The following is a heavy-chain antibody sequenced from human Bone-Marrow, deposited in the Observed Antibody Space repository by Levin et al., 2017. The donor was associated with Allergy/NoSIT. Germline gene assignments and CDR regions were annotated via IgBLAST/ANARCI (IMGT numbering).Heavy chain of an antibody. Sequence: GSLRLSCTASGFTFSIYSINWVRQAPGRGLEWVSSLSGSGTYIFYADSVKGRFTVSRDNAKNSVYLQMNSLRGEDTAMYYCARDLRADCSSASCSGTLYNWFDPWGQGTLVTVSS. CDR3: ARDLRADCSSASCSGTLYNWFDP. J-gene: IGHJ5*02. CDR2: LSGSGTYI. V-gene: IGHV3-21*01. CDR1: GFTFSIYS. D-gene: IGHD2-2*01.